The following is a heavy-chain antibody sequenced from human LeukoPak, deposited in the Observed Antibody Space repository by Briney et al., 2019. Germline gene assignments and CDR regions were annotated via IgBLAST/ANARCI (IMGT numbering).Heavy chain of an antibody. V-gene: IGHV3-48*01. J-gene: IGHJ6*03. Sequence: GGSLRLSCAASGFTFSSYSMNWVRQAPGKGLEWVSYISSSSTIYYADSVKGRFTISRDNAKNSLYLQMNSLRAEDTAVYYCARGFGELFKYYYYMDVWGKGTTVTVSS. D-gene: IGHD3-10*01. CDR3: ARGFGELFKYYYYMDV. CDR1: GFTFSSYS. CDR2: ISSSSTI.